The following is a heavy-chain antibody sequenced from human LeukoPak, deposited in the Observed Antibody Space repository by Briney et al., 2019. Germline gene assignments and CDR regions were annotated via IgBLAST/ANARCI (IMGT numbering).Heavy chain of an antibody. Sequence: SETLSLTCTVSGGSISSYYWSWIRQPPGKGLEWIGEINHSGSTNYNPSLKCRVTISVDTSKNQFSLKLSSVTAADTAVYYCARDGYNYRDFDYWGQGTLVTVSS. V-gene: IGHV4-34*01. CDR1: GGSISSYY. CDR2: INHSGST. CDR3: ARDGYNYRDFDY. D-gene: IGHD5-24*01. J-gene: IGHJ4*02.